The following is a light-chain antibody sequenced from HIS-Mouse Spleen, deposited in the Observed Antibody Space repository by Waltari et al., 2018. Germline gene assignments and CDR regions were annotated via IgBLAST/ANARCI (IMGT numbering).Light chain of an antibody. CDR2: EGS. Sequence: QSALTQPASVSGSPGQSSTISCTGTSSDIGSYNLVSWYQQHPGKAPNLMIYEGSKRPSGVSNRFYGSKSGNTASLTISGLQAEDEADYYCCSYAGSSTWVFGGGTKLTVL. V-gene: IGLV2-23*01. CDR3: CSYAGSSTWV. J-gene: IGLJ3*02. CDR1: SSDIGSYNL.